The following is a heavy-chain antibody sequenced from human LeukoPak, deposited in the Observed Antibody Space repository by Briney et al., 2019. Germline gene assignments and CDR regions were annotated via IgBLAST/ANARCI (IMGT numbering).Heavy chain of an antibody. CDR1: GFIFSNYG. V-gene: IGHV3-33*01. D-gene: IGHD6-19*01. CDR3: VREWGRIAVAGGPGY. J-gene: IGHJ4*02. CDR2: IWYDGRTK. Sequence: GGSLRLSCEVSGFIFSNYGMHWVRQAPGKGLEWVALIWYDGRTKFHADSVMGRFTISRDNSANTLYLQMSSLRVEDTAVYYCVREWGRIAVAGGPGYWGQGALVTVSS.